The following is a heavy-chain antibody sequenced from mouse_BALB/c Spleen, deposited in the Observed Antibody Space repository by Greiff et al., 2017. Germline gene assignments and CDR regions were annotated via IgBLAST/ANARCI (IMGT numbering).Heavy chain of an antibody. J-gene: IGHJ2*01. CDR1: GYTFTDYA. D-gene: IGHD1-1*01. Sequence: QVQLKESGPELVRPGESVKISCKGSGYTFTDYAMHWVKQSHAKSLEWIGVISIYYDNTNYNQKFKGKATMTVDKSSSTAYMELARLTSEDSAIYYCARGNYYGSSYFDYWGQGTTLTVSS. V-gene: IGHV1-67*01. CDR3: ARGNYYGSSYFDY. CDR2: ISIYYDNT.